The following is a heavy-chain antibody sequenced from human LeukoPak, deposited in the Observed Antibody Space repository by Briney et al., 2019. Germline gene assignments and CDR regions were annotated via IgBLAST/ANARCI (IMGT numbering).Heavy chain of an antibody. Sequence: PSETPSLTCTVSGGSISSYYWSWIRQPPGKGLEWIGYIYYSGSTNYNPSLKSRVTISVDTSKNQFSLKLSSVTAADTAVYYCARGVLRYFDWLFLGAFDIWGQGTMVTVSS. CDR3: ARGVLRYFDWLFLGAFDI. J-gene: IGHJ3*02. D-gene: IGHD3-9*01. CDR1: GGSISSYY. V-gene: IGHV4-59*01. CDR2: IYYSGST.